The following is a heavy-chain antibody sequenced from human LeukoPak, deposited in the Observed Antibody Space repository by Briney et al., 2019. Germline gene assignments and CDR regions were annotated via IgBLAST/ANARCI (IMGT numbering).Heavy chain of an antibody. CDR3: ARSSGTGTFSY. D-gene: IGHD6-25*01. CDR1: GGSVSSGSYY. CDR2: IYYSGST. V-gene: IGHV4-61*01. Sequence: SETLSLTCTVSGGSVSSGSYYWSWIRQPPGKGLEWIGYIYYSGSTNYNPSLKSRVTISVDTSKNQFSLKMSSVAAADTAVYYCARSSGTGTFSYWGQGTLVTVSS. J-gene: IGHJ4*02.